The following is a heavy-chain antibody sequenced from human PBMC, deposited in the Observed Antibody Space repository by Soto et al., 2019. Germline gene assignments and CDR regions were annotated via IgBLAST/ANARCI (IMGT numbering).Heavy chain of an antibody. V-gene: IGHV3-73*02. J-gene: IGHJ4*02. CDR2: FRNRPNSYAT. D-gene: IGHD2-15*01. CDR1: GFRFTGSA. Sequence: EVVLVESGGGLVQPGGSLKLSCAASGFRFTGSAIHWVRQAPGKGRDWVVLFRNRPNSYATAYAESLKGRVTISRDDSRNTSYLQVKSLKSEDTAVYFCTRACSGGSCYSTSDFDYWGQGTLVTVSS. CDR3: TRACSGGSCYSTSDFDY.